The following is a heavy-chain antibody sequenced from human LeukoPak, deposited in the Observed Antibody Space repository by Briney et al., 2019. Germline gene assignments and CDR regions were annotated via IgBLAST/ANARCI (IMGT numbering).Heavy chain of an antibody. CDR3: ARSHHRLGWLLYEDY. D-gene: IGHD3-3*01. CDR1: GGTFSSYA. Sequence: GASVKVSCKASGGTFSSYAISWVRQAPGQGLEWMGGIIPIFGTANYAQKFQGRVTITADESTSTAYMELSSLRSEDTAVYYCARSHHRLGWLLYEDYWGQGTLVTVSS. J-gene: IGHJ4*02. V-gene: IGHV1-69*13. CDR2: IIPIFGTA.